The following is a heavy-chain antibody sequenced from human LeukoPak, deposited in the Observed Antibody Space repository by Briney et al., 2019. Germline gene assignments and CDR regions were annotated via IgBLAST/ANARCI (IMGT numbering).Heavy chain of an antibody. J-gene: IGHJ1*01. CDR3: ARGGGFQH. CDR1: GFTFSSYW. D-gene: IGHD3-10*01. CDR2: IKLDGSEK. Sequence: GGSLRLSCAASGFTFSSYWMSWVRQAPGKGLEWVANIKLDGSEKHYVDSVKGRFTISRGNAKISLYLQMNSLRAEDTAVYYCARGGGFQHWGQGTLVTVSS. V-gene: IGHV3-7*01.